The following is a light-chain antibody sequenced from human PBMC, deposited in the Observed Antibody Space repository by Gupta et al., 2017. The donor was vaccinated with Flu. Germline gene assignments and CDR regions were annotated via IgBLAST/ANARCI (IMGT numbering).Light chain of an antibody. CDR3: QQYKSDDRVDRT. CDR1: QSISSW. CDR2: KAS. Sequence: DIQMTQSPSTLSASVGDRVTITCRASQSISSWLAWYQQKPGKAPKLLIYKASSLESGVPSRFSGSGSGKEFTLTISSLQPEECATYYCQQYKSDDRVDRTFGQGTKVEIK. J-gene: IGKJ1*01. V-gene: IGKV1-5*03.